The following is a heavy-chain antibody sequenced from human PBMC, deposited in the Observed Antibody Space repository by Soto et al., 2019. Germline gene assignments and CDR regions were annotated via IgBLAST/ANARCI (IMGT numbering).Heavy chain of an antibody. CDR1: GFTFRSYA. D-gene: IGHD3-10*01. V-gene: IGHV3-30*04. CDR3: ARSRSGAVADSFDF. CDR2: ISRDGTNK. J-gene: IGHJ4*02. Sequence: QVQVVESGGGVVQPGRSLRLSCAASGFTFRSYAIHWVRQAPGKGLEWVAVISRDGTNKYYVDSVKGRFTISRDNSKDTVYLQMNNLRDDDSAMFYCARSRSGAVADSFDFCGQGTLVTVSS.